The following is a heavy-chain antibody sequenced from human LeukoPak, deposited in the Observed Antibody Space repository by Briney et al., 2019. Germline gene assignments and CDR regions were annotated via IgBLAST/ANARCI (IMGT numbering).Heavy chain of an antibody. J-gene: IGHJ3*01. D-gene: IGHD2-15*01. CDR3: ATRGSKWSFDEGFSL. CDR1: GGSISSSN. Sequence: LASETLSLTCAVSGGSISSSNWWSWVRQAPGKGLEWVSALSSSGRSTYYVDSMKGHFTVSRDNSRNTLFLDINSLRAEDTATYFCATRGSKWSFDEGFSLWGQGTVVTVSS. V-gene: IGHV3-23*01. CDR2: LSSSGRST.